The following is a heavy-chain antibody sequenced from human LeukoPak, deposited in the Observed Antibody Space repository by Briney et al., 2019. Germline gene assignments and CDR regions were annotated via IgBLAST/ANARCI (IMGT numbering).Heavy chain of an antibody. Sequence: SQTLSLTCAISGDSVSSNSAAWNWIRQSPSSGLEWLGRTYYRSKWYNDYAVSVKSRITINPDTSKNQFSLQLNSVTPEDTAVYYCARDLTVVTRYYYGMDVWGQGTTVTVSS. V-gene: IGHV6-1*01. D-gene: IGHD4-23*01. CDR3: ARDLTVVTRYYYGMDV. J-gene: IGHJ6*02. CDR1: GDSVSSNSAA. CDR2: TYYRSKWYN.